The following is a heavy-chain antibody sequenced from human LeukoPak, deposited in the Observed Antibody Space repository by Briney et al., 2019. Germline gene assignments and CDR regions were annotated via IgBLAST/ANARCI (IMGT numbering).Heavy chain of an antibody. Sequence: SVKISCKASGGTFSSYTISWLRQAPGQGLEWMGRIIPILGIANYAQKFQGRVTITADKSTSTAYMELSSLRSEDTAVYYCARDPGDGYNLDYWGPGTLVTVSS. CDR3: ARDPGDGYNLDY. CDR1: GGTFSSYT. V-gene: IGHV1-69*04. D-gene: IGHD5-24*01. CDR2: IIPILGIA. J-gene: IGHJ4*02.